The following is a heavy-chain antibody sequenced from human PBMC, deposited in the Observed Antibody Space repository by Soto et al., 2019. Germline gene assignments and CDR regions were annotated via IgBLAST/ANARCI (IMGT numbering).Heavy chain of an antibody. CDR3: AKSYWVHPRYYYGMDV. J-gene: IGHJ6*02. V-gene: IGHV3-30*18. CDR1: GFTLRTNG. D-gene: IGHD1-26*01. CDR2: ISYDGSNK. Sequence: PGGSLRLSCAATGFTLRTNGMSWFRQAPGKGLEWVAVISYDGSNKYYADSVKGRFTISRDNSKNTLYLQMNSLRAEDTAVYYCAKSYWVHPRYYYGMDVWGQGTTVTVSS.